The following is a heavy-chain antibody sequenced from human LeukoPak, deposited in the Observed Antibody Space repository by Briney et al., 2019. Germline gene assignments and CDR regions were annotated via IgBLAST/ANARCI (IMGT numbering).Heavy chain of an antibody. Sequence: SETLSLTCAVYGGSFSGYYWSWIRQPPGKGLEGIGEINHSGSTNYNPSLKSRVTISVDTSKNQFSLKLSSVTAADTAVYYCAKGPLKITIFGVVTPYYFDYWGQGTLVTVSS. CDR1: GGSFSGYY. CDR3: AKGPLKITIFGVVTPYYFDY. CDR2: INHSGST. J-gene: IGHJ4*02. V-gene: IGHV4-34*01. D-gene: IGHD3-3*01.